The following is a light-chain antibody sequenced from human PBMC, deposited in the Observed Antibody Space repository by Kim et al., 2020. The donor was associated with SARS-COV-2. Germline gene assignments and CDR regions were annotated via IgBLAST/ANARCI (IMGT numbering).Light chain of an antibody. J-gene: IGLJ3*02. CDR1: SGSASTTYS. CDR3: VLYLGSGVWV. CDR2: NTD. Sequence: QTVVTQEASLSVSPGGTVTLTCGLSSGSASTTYSPSWYQQTPGQAPRPLIYNTDIRSSGVPDRFSGSILGNKAALTITGAQADDESDYHCVLYLGSGVWVFGGVTQLTVL. V-gene: IGLV8-61*01.